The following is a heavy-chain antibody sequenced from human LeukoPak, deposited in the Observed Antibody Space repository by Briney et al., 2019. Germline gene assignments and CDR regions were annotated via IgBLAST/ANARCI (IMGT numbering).Heavy chain of an antibody. CDR3: ARVVHKSSWYPSFDY. V-gene: IGHV1-2*02. J-gene: IGHJ4*02. Sequence: ASVKVSCKASGYTFTGYYMHWVRQAPGQGLEWMGWINPNSGSTNYAQKLQGRVTMTTDTSTTTAYMELRSLRSDDTAVYYCARVVHKSSWYPSFDYWGQGTLVTVSS. D-gene: IGHD6-13*01. CDR2: INPNSGST. CDR1: GYTFTGYY.